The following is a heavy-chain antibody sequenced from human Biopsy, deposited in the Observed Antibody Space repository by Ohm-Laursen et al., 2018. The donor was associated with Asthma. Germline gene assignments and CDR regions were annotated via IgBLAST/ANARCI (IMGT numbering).Heavy chain of an antibody. J-gene: IGHJ6*02. V-gene: IGHV3-30*19. CDR1: GFTFSNAW. CDR2: ISYDGSDK. Sequence: SLRLSCAASGFTFSNAWMSWVRQVPGKGLEWVAFISYDGSDKFYADSVKGRFTTSRDNSQNTLDLHMNKLTFEDTAVYYCARASVVKHYYYYGMDVWGPGTTVTVFS. CDR3: ARASVVKHYYYYGMDV.